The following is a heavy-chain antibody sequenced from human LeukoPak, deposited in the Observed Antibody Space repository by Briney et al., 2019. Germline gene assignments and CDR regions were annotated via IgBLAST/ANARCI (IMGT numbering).Heavy chain of an antibody. CDR3: ARVLGRRSSSETLAGGYY. CDR1: GGSVNSYY. V-gene: IGHV4-4*07. CDR2: IYDGGST. Sequence: PSETLSLTCTVSGGSVNSYYLSWIRQPAGKTLEWIGRIYDGGSTNYNPSLKSRVTMSVDTSKNQISLRLKSVTAADTAVYYCARVLGRRSSSETLAGGYYWGQGTLVTVSS. J-gene: IGHJ4*02. D-gene: IGHD6-6*01.